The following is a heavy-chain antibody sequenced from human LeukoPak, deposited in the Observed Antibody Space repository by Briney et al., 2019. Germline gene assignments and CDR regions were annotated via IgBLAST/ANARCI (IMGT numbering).Heavy chain of an antibody. Sequence: SVKVSCKASGYTFTNYAIQWVRQAPGQRLEWMGWINAGNGKTKNSQKFQGRVTITRDTSASTAYMELSSLTSEDTAIYYCARGQWVATNSACYFDYWGQGTLVTVSS. D-gene: IGHD5-12*01. V-gene: IGHV1-3*01. CDR1: GYTFTNYA. CDR2: INAGNGKT. J-gene: IGHJ4*02. CDR3: ARGQWVATNSACYFDY.